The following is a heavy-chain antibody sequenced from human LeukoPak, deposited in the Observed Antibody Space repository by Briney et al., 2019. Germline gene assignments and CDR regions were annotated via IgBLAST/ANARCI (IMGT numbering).Heavy chain of an antibody. CDR1: GFTVSSNY. D-gene: IGHD3-10*01. J-gene: IGHJ5*02. CDR3: ARNNWFGEFENWFDP. CDR2: IGGSGVRT. V-gene: IGHV3-53*01. Sequence: GGSLRLSCAASGFTVSSNYMSWVRQAPGKGLEWVSGIGGSGVRTYYADSVKGRFTISRDNSRNTVYLQMNSLRAEDTAVYYCARNNWFGEFENWFDPWGQGTLVTVSS.